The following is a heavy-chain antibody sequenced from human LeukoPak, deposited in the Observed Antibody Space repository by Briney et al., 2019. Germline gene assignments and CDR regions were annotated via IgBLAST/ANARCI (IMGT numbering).Heavy chain of an antibody. J-gene: IGHJ4*02. CDR3: ARNNYGDLAY. CDR1: GFTVSSNY. CDR2: IYSGGST. Sequence: GGSLRLSCTASGFTVSSNYMTWVRQAPGKGLEWVSVIYSGGSTYYADSVKGRFTISRDNSKNTVYLQMNSLRAEDTAVYYCARNNYGDLAYWGQGTLVTVS. V-gene: IGHV3-53*01. D-gene: IGHD4-17*01.